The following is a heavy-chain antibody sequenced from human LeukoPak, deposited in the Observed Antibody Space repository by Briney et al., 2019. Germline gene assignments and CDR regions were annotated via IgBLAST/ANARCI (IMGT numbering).Heavy chain of an antibody. CDR2: IYYSGSI. D-gene: IGHD3-22*01. J-gene: IGHJ4*02. CDR3: ARENPSGYYNRPIDY. V-gene: IGHV4-59*01. CDR1: GASISSYY. Sequence: SETLSLTCTVSGASISSYYWSWIRQPPGKGLEWIGDIYYSGSIKYNPSLKSRVTMSVDTSKNQFSLKLSSVTAADTAIYYSARENPSGYYNRPIDYWGQGTLVTVSS.